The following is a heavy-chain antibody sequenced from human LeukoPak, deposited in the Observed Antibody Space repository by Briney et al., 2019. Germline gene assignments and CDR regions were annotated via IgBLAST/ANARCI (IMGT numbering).Heavy chain of an antibody. V-gene: IGHV4-61*01. Sequence: SETLSLTCTVSGGSVTSVNYYWTWIRQPPGKRLEWIGYIYYTGSTNYNPSLKSRVTISVDTSKNQFSLKLNSVTAVDTAVYYCAGVSRRHLDYWGQGILVTVSS. CDR2: IYYTGST. CDR1: GGSVTSVNYY. J-gene: IGHJ4*02. CDR3: AGVSRRHLDY.